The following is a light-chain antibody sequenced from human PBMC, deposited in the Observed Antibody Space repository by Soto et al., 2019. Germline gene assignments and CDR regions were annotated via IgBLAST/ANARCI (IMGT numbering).Light chain of an antibody. Sequence: QSVLTQPASVSGSPVQSITISCTGTSSDVGSYNLVSWYQQHPGKAPKLMIYEVSKRPSGVSNRFSGSKSGNTASLTISGLQAEDEADYYCCSYAGSSTFGYLSGAGTKVTVL. CDR1: SSDVGSYNL. V-gene: IGLV2-23*02. CDR3: CSYAGSSTFGYL. CDR2: EVS. J-gene: IGLJ1*01.